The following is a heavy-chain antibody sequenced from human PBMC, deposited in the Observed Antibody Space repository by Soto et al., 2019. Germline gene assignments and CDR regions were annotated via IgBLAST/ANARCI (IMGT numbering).Heavy chain of an antibody. CDR2: IGTAGDT. CDR1: GFTFSSYD. V-gene: IGHV3-13*01. J-gene: IGHJ2*01. D-gene: IGHD4-17*01. Sequence: GGSLRLSCAASGFTFSSYDMHWVRQATGKGLEWVSAIGTAGDTYYPGSVKGRFTISRENAKNSLYLQMNSLRAGDTAVYYCARAGLDGDYDPPYWYLDLWGRGTLVTVSS. CDR3: ARAGLDGDYDPPYWYLDL.